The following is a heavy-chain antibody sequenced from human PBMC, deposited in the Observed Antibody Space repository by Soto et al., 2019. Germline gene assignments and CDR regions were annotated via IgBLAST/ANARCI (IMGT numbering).Heavy chain of an antibody. CDR3: ARSRRPYDSSGYGNWYFDL. CDR1: GYTFTGYY. J-gene: IGHJ2*01. CDR2: INPNSGGT. Sequence: GASVKVSCKASGYTFTGYYMHWVRQAPGQGLEWMGWINPNSGGTNYAQKFQGWVTMTRDTSISTAYMELSRLRSDDTAVYYCARSRRPYDSSGYGNWYFDLWGRGTLVTVSS. V-gene: IGHV1-2*04. D-gene: IGHD3-22*01.